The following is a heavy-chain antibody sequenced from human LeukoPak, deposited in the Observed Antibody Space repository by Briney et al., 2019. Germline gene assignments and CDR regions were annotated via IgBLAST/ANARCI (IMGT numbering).Heavy chain of an antibody. Sequence: GGSLRLSCAASGFTFSSYAMSWVRQAPGKGLEWVSAISGSGGSTYYADSVKGRFTISRDNSKNTLYLQMNSLRAEDTAVYYCAKSRSKVVVVPAADYWGQGTLVTVSS. CDR2: ISGSGGST. CDR1: GFTFSSYA. CDR3: AKSRSKVVVVPAADY. D-gene: IGHD2-2*01. J-gene: IGHJ4*02. V-gene: IGHV3-23*01.